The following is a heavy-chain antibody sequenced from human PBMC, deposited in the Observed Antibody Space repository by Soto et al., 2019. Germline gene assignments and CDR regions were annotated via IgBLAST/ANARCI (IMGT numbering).Heavy chain of an antibody. CDR1: GDSVTSADSY. CDR3: ARQMRDPLPHFVLLSPVSS. Sequence: QLRLHESGPGLVKPSGTLSLTCTVSGDSVTSADSYWGWIRRPPGQGLERIGTISHTGVSFYNTPLARRLNRSLDASKTLFSLKLASMTAAAGGVFFCARQMRDPLPHFVLLSPVSSWCQAILVTVSS. V-gene: IGHV4-39*01. J-gene: IGHJ1*01. D-gene: IGHD3-9*01. CDR2: ISHTGVS.